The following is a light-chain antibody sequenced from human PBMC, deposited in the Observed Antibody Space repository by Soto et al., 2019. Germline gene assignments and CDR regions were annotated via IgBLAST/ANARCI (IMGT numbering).Light chain of an antibody. CDR3: LSFTRSSVV. J-gene: IGLJ2*01. CDR1: SSDIGYYNY. CDR2: DVS. Sequence: QSVLTQPASVSGSPGQSVTISCTGTSSDIGYYNYVSWYLQHPGKAPKVMIYDVSNRPSGVSNRFSGSKSGNTAALTISGLQAEDEANYYCLSFTRSSVVFGGGTKLTVL. V-gene: IGLV2-14*03.